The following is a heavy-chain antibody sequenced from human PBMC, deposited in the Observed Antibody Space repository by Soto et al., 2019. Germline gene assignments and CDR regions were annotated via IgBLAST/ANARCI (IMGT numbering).Heavy chain of an antibody. Sequence: QIALQESGPTVVKPTQTLTLTCTFSGFSLTTTGVGVGWIRHAPGKAPEWLAMVYWNDERRYSPALKSRLTNTQDTSKHQVVATMTFMDPVDTATYFCAHYDSSGYFSHFDSWGQGTLVTLSS. V-gene: IGHV2-5*01. CDR3: AHYDSSGYFSHFDS. CDR2: VYWNDER. CDR1: GFSLTTTGVG. J-gene: IGHJ4*02. D-gene: IGHD3-22*01.